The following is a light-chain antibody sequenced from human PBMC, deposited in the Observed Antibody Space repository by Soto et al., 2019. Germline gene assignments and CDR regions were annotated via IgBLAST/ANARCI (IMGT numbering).Light chain of an antibody. CDR3: QQYNTYSWT. CDR2: DAS. V-gene: IGKV1-5*01. Sequence: DIQMTQNTSSLSASVGDRVTITCRASQSISSYLNWYQQKPGKAPKLLIYDASSLQSGVPSRFSGSGSGTEFALTISSLQPDDFATYYCQQYNTYSWTFGPGTKVDIK. CDR1: QSISSY. J-gene: IGKJ1*01.